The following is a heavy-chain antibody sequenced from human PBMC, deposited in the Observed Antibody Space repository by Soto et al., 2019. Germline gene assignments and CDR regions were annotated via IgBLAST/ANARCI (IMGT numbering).Heavy chain of an antibody. CDR2: IYSGGST. CDR1: GFTVSSTY. D-gene: IGHD5-12*01. V-gene: IGHV3-53*01. CDR3: ARGVPITPGTFDY. Sequence: PSETLSLSCAASGFTVSSTYMSWVRQAPGKGLEWISIIYSGGSTFYADSVKGRFTISRDNSKNTLYLQMNSLRAEDTAVYYCARGVPITPGTFDYRGLGTLVTVSS. J-gene: IGHJ4*02.